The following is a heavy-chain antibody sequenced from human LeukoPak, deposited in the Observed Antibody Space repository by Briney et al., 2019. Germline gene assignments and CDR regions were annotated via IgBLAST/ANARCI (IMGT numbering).Heavy chain of an antibody. D-gene: IGHD6-19*01. Sequence: GRSLRLSCAASGFTFSSYSMNWVRQAPGKGLEWVSSISSSSSYIYYADSVKGRFTISRDNAKNSLYLQMNSLRAEDTAVYYCAPSSSGWNAYWGQGTLVTVSS. CDR2: ISSSSSYI. V-gene: IGHV3-21*04. J-gene: IGHJ4*02. CDR1: GFTFSSYS. CDR3: APSSSGWNAY.